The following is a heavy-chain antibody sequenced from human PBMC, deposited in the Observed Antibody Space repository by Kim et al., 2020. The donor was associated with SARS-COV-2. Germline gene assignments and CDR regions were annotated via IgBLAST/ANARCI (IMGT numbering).Heavy chain of an antibody. CDR1: GFTFSTYW. Sequence: GGSLRLSCAASGFTFSTYWMYWVRQAPGKGLVWVSRVKSDGSSTNYADSVKGRFTISRDNAKNTLYLQMNSLRAEDTAVYYCARSSSTSCPCYYMDVWGKGTKVNTSS. CDR2: VKSDGSST. V-gene: IGHV3-74*01. D-gene: IGHD2-2*01. J-gene: IGHJ6*03. CDR3: ARSSSTSCPCYYMDV.